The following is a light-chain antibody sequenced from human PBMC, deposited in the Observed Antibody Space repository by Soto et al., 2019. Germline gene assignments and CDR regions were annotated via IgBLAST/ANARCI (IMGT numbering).Light chain of an antibody. Sequence: QTVVTQEPSLTVSPGGTVTLTCTSSTGTVSSSYYPNWFQQKPGQAPRSLIYSATNRHSWTPARFSGSLLGGKAALTLSGVQPEDEADYYCLLYYGGPQQGVFGGGTKVTVL. V-gene: IGLV7-43*01. CDR2: SAT. J-gene: IGLJ2*01. CDR1: TGTVSSSYY. CDR3: LLYYGGPQQGV.